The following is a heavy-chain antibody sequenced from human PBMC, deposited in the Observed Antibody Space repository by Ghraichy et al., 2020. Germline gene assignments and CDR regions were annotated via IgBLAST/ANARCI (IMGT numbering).Heavy chain of an antibody. CDR3: ARDLGIQLWRYYYYYYGMDV. CDR2: INHSGST. Sequence: SETLSLTCAVYGGSFSGYYWSWIRQPPGKGLEWIGEINHSGSTNYNPSLKSRVTISVDTSKNQFSLKLSSVTAADTAVYYCARDLGIQLWRYYYYYYGMDVWGQGTTVTVSS. J-gene: IGHJ6*02. CDR1: GGSFSGYY. V-gene: IGHV4-34*01. D-gene: IGHD5-18*01.